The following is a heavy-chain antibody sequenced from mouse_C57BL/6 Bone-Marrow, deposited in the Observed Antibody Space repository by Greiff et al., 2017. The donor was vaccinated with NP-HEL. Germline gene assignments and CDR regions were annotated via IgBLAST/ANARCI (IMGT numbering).Heavy chain of an antibody. CDR3: ARQEDYGSSSLPMDY. D-gene: IGHD1-1*01. J-gene: IGHJ4*01. CDR2: ISNLAYSI. CDR1: GFTFSDYG. V-gene: IGHV5-15*04. Sequence: EVKLVESGGGLVQPGGSLKLSCAASGFTFSDYGMAWVRQAPRQGPEWVAFISNLAYSIYYADTVTGRFTISRETATNTLYLEMSRLRSEDTAMYYCARQEDYGSSSLPMDYWGQGTSVTVSS.